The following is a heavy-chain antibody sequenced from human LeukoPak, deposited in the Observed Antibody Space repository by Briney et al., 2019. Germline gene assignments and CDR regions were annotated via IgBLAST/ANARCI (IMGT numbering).Heavy chain of an antibody. CDR1: GGTFSSYT. CDR3: ARFPNAPRGVSRWFDP. CDR2: SIPILGIA. V-gene: IGHV1-69*02. D-gene: IGHD2-8*02. J-gene: IGHJ5*02. Sequence: GSSVKVSCNASGGTFSSYTISWVRQAPGQGVEWMGRSIPILGIANNAHKFQGRGTITPDKSTTPAYLELSSRRHKDTAVYSCARFPNAPRGVSRWFDPWGQGTLVTVSS.